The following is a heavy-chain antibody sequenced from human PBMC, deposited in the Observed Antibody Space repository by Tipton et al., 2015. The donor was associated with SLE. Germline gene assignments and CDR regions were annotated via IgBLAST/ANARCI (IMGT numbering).Heavy chain of an antibody. CDR3: ARDRGSGWFDFDY. J-gene: IGHJ4*02. D-gene: IGHD6-19*01. Sequence: QLVQSGGGVVQPGGSLRLSCAASGFTFSSYAMHWVRQAPGKGLEWVAVISYDGSNKYYADSVKGRFTISRDNSKNTLYLQMNSLRAEDTAVYYCARDRGSGWFDFDYWGQGTLVTVSS. CDR1: GFTFSSYA. CDR2: ISYDGSNK. V-gene: IGHV3-30*04.